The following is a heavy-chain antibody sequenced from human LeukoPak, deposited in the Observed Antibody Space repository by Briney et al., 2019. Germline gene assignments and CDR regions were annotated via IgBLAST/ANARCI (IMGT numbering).Heavy chain of an antibody. D-gene: IGHD3-3*01. V-gene: IGHV3-21*01. Sequence: VGSLRLSCAASGFAFSSYSMNWVRQAPGKRLEWVSSISSSSSYIYYADSVKGRFTISRDNAKNSLYLQMNSLRAEDTAVYYCASFDFWSGPDYWGQGTLVTVSS. CDR1: GFAFSSYS. CDR2: ISSSSSYI. CDR3: ASFDFWSGPDY. J-gene: IGHJ4*02.